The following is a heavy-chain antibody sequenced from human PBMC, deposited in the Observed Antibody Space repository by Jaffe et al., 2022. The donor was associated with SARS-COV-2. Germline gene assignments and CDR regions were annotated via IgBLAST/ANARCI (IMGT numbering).Heavy chain of an antibody. CDR1: GGSISSGGYS. V-gene: IGHV4-30-2*01. CDR3: ARGSGRGYSYGWGVGWFDP. CDR2: IYHSGST. Sequence: QLQLQESGSGLVKPSQTLSLTCAVSGGSISSGGYSWSWIRQPPGKGLEWIGYIYHSGSTYYNPSLKSRVTISVDRSKNQFSLKLSSVTAADTAVYYCARGSGRGYSYGWGVGWFDPWGQGTLVTVSS. J-gene: IGHJ5*02. D-gene: IGHD5-18*01.